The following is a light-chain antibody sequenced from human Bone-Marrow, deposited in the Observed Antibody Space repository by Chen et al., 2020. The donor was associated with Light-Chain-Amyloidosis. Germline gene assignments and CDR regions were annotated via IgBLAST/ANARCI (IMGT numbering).Light chain of an antibody. Sequence: QSALTQPPSASGSAGQSVAISCTGTSSDVGGYNHVSWYKQYPGKAPKVIIYEDSKRPSGVPDRCSGSKSGNTASLTVSGLQAEDEADYYCSSYAGGNSVIFGGGTKLTVL. CDR2: EDS. V-gene: IGLV2-8*01. J-gene: IGLJ2*01. CDR1: SSDVGGYNH. CDR3: SSYAGGNSVI.